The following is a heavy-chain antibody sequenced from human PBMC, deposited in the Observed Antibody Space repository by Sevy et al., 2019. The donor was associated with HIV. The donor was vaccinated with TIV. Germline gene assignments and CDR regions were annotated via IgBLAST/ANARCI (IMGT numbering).Heavy chain of an antibody. V-gene: IGHV3-23*01. J-gene: IGHJ6*02. CDR2: ISGSGGST. CDR3: AKASHDIVVVPAAIQDLYYYYGMDV. D-gene: IGHD2-2*02. Sequence: GGSLRLSCAASGFTFSSYAMSWVRQAPGKGLEWVSAISGSGGSTYYADSVKGRFTISRDNSKNTLYLQMNSLRAEDTAVYYCAKASHDIVVVPAAIQDLYYYYGMDVWGQWTTVTVSS. CDR1: GFTFSSYA.